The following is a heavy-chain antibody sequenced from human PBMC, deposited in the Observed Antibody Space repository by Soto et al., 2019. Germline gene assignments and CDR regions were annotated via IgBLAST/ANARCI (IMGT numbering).Heavy chain of an antibody. CDR3: ATWHEREHAYDV. D-gene: IGHD1-1*01. Sequence: DVQLVESGGGLIQPGESLRLSCAAFGLTISDKKYVAWVHQAPGKGLEWVSGLYDVDGSFYADSVRGRFTTSSDSSKTTVYLQMNDLRPDDTAVYYCATWHEREHAYDVWGQGTTVTVSS. CDR1: GLTISDKKY. CDR2: LYDVDGS. J-gene: IGHJ3*01. V-gene: IGHV3-53*01.